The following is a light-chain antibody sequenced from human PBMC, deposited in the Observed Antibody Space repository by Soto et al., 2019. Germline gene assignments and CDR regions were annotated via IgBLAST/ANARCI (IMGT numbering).Light chain of an antibody. Sequence: DIQLTQSPSFLSASVGYRVTITCRASQGISSYLAWYKQKPGKAPKLLIYVASALQSGVPSRFSGSGSGTEFTLTINSLQPEDFASYYCQHLNGFPLTFGGGTKVEIK. CDR3: QHLNGFPLT. CDR1: QGISSY. CDR2: VAS. J-gene: IGKJ4*01. V-gene: IGKV1-9*01.